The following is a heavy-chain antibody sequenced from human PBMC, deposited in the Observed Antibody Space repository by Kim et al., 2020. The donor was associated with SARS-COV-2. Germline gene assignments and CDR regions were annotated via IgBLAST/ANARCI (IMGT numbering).Heavy chain of an antibody. J-gene: IGHJ6*02. D-gene: IGHD3-10*01. CDR2: ISSSSSYI. CDR1: GFTFSSYS. CDR3: ARNVLLWFGELGLSYGDINYYYYYGMDV. Sequence: GGSLRLSCAASGFTFSSYSMNWVRQAPGKGLEWVSSISSSSSYIYYADSVKGRFTISRDNAKNSLYLQMNSLRAEDTAVYYCARNVLLWFGELGLSYGDINYYYYYGMDVWGQGTTVTVSS. V-gene: IGHV3-21*01.